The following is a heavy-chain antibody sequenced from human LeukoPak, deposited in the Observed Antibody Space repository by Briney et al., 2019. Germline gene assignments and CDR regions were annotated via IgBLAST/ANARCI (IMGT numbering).Heavy chain of an antibody. V-gene: IGHV4-59*01. D-gene: IGHD1-14*01. J-gene: IGHJ4*02. CDR1: GGSISSYY. CDR2: IYYSGST. CDR3: ARDRRTHFDY. Sequence: SETLSLTCTVSGGSISSYYWSWIRQPPGKGLEWIGYIYYSGSTNYNPSLKSRVTISVDTSKNQFSLKLSSVTAADTAVYYCARDRRTHFDYWGQGTLVTVSS.